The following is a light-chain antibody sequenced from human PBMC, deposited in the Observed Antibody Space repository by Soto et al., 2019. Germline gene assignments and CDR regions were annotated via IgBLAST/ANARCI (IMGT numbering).Light chain of an antibody. Sequence: QSVLTQPPSASGSPVQSVTISCTGTSSDVGAYNYVSWYQQHPGKAPKLMIYEVSMRPSGVPDRFSGSKSGNTASLSVSGLQAEDEADYYCSSYAGSNNYVFGTGTKLTVL. CDR3: SSYAGSNNYV. CDR2: EVS. J-gene: IGLJ1*01. CDR1: SSDVGAYNY. V-gene: IGLV2-8*01.